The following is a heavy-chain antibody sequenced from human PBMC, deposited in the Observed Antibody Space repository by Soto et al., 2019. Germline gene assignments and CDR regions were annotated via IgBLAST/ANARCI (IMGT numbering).Heavy chain of an antibody. D-gene: IGHD3-16*01. CDR3: ASDFVGDHLTVTTGEFGRL. J-gene: IGHJ4*02. CDR2: VNPNSGGT. CDR1: GHTFSGYY. Sequence: QEQLVQSGADIKKPGASVKVSCKASGHTFSGYYVHWVRQAPGQGLEWMGWVNPNSGGTHYAQKLQGRDSMTRDTSLSAVYMELRSLRPDAMAVYFCASDFVGDHLTVTTGEFGRLWGQGTLVTVSS. V-gene: IGHV1-2*02.